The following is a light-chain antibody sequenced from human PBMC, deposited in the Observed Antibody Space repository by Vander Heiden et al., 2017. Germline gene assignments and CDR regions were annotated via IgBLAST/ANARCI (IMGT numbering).Light chain of an antibody. J-gene: IGLJ3*02. CDR1: YIGDKS. CDR2: GS. V-gene: IGLV3-21*02. Sequence: SYVLTPQPPVSVTPGQTARITCGGKYIGDKSVHWYQLRPGQAPVLVVYGSDRPSGIPERFSGSNSGNTATLTVTRVEAGDEADYYCQVWDGISAHLSWVFGGGTKLTVL. CDR3: QVWDGISAHLSWV.